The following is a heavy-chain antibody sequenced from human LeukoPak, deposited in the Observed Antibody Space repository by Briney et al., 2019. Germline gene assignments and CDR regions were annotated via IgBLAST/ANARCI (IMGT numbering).Heavy chain of an antibody. J-gene: IGHJ4*02. CDR1: GDSFSGNTVA. CDR3: AREARGVGFDY. CDR2: TYYRSKWYN. V-gene: IGHV6-1*01. Sequence: SQTLSLTCAISGDSFSGNTVAWNWIRQSPSRGLEWLGRTYYRSKWYNDYAVSAKSRVSINPDTSRNQFSLHLNSVTPEDTTVYSCAREARGVGFDYGGQGALVTVSS.